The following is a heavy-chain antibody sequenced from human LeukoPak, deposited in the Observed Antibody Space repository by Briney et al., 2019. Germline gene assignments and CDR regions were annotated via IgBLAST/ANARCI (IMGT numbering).Heavy chain of an antibody. CDR3: ARFGGATPDY. D-gene: IGHD1-26*01. J-gene: IGHJ4*02. CDR2: ISSSSSTI. V-gene: IGHV3-48*02. Sequence: GGSLRLSCEASGFTFSRNWMTWVRQAPGKGLEWVSYISSSSSTIYYADSVKGRFTISRDNAKNSLYLQMNSLRDEDTAVYYCARFGGATPDYWGQGTLVTVSS. CDR1: GFTFSRNW.